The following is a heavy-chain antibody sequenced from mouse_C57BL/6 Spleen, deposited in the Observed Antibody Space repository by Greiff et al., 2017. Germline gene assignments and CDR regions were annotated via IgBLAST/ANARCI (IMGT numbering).Heavy chain of an antibody. V-gene: IGHV1-53*01. D-gene: IGHD3-1*01. J-gene: IGHJ2*01. CDR2: INPSNGGT. Sequence: VQLQQPGTELVKPGASVKLSCKASGYTFTSYWMHWVKQRPGQGLEWIGNINPSNGGTKYNEKFKGKATLTVDTSSSTAYMELHSLTSEDSAVYFCARELEPGLFDYWGQGTTLTVSS. CDR3: ARELEPGLFDY. CDR1: GYTFTSYW.